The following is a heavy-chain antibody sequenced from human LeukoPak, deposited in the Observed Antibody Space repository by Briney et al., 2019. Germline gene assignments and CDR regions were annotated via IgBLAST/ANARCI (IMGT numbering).Heavy chain of an antibody. CDR1: GYIFTNYY. CDR2: INPDSGGT. V-gene: IGHV1-2*02. CDR3: ARVRGGSSNCQSCDFDY. Sequence: ASVKVSCKASGYIFTNYYMHWVRQAPGQGLEWVGWINPDSGGTNYAQKFQGRVTMTRDTSISTAYMELNRLRSDDTAVYYCARVRGGSSNCQSCDFDYWGQGALVTVSS. J-gene: IGHJ4*02. D-gene: IGHD6-13*01.